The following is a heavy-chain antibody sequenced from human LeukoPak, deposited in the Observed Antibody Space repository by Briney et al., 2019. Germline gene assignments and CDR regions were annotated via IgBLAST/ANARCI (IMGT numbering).Heavy chain of an antibody. J-gene: IGHJ4*02. Sequence: GRSLRLSCAASGFAFSSYGMHWVRQAPGKGLEWVAAKSSEGSDQYYADSVEGRFTISRDNSKNTLFLQMNSLRVEDTAVYYCAKGEDTALVDWFDYWGQGTLVPVSS. CDR1: GFAFSSYG. CDR3: AKGEDTALVDWFDY. V-gene: IGHV3-30*18. D-gene: IGHD5-18*01. CDR2: KSSEGSDQ.